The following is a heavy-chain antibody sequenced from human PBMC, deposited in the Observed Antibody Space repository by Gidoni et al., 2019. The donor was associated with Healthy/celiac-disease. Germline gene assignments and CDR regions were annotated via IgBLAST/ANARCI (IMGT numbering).Heavy chain of an antibody. V-gene: IGHV1-2*04. CDR1: GYTFTGHY. CDR2: INPNSGGT. Sequence: QVQLVQSGAEVKKPGASVKVSCKASGYTFTGHYMHWVRQAPGQGLEWMGWINPNSGGTNYAQKFQGWVTMTRDTSISTAYMELSRLRSDDTAVYYCARDPYIAVAGISYGMDVWGQGTTVTVSS. J-gene: IGHJ6*02. D-gene: IGHD6-19*01. CDR3: ARDPYIAVAGISYGMDV.